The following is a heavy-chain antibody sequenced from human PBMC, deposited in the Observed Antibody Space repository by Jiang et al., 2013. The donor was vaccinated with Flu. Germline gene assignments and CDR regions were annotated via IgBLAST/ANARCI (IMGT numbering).Heavy chain of an antibody. CDR2: ISDSGGST. CDR1: GFTFSSYA. V-gene: IGHV3-23*04. D-gene: IGHD5-24*01. Sequence: VQLVESGGGLVQPGGSLRLSCAASGFTFSSYAMTWVRQAPGKGLEWVSTISDSGGSTHYADSVKGRFTISRDISKNTLYLQMNSLRAEDTAVYYCAKDREMAIIWYFDYWGQGTLVTVSS. J-gene: IGHJ4*02. CDR3: AKDREMAIIWYFDY.